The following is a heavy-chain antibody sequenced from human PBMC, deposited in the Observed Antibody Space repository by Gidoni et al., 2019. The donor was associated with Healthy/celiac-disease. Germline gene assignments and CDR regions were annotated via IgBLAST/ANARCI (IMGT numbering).Heavy chain of an antibody. Sequence: EVQLVESGGGLVKPGGSLRLSCAASGFTFSNAWMNWVRQAPGKGLEWVGRIKSKTDGGTTDYAAPVKGRFTISRDDSKNTLYLQMNSLKTEDTAVYYCTTASCGDCSQSYFDYWGQGTLVTVSS. CDR1: GFTFSNAW. CDR2: IKSKTDGGTT. CDR3: TTASCGDCSQSYFDY. V-gene: IGHV3-15*07. D-gene: IGHD2-21*02. J-gene: IGHJ4*02.